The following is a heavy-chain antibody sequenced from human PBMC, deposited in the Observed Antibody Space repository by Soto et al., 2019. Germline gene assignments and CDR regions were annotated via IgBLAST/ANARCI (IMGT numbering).Heavy chain of an antibody. CDR3: AREPYSSGWYDWFDP. J-gene: IGHJ5*02. V-gene: IGHV3-21*01. Sequence: EVQLVESGGGLVKPGGSLRLSCAASGFTFSSYSMNWVRQAPGKGLEWVSSISSSSSYIYYADSVKGRFTISRDNAKNSLYLQMNSLRAEDTAVYYCAREPYSSGWYDWFDPWGQGTLVTVSS. CDR2: ISSSSSYI. CDR1: GFTFSSYS. D-gene: IGHD6-19*01.